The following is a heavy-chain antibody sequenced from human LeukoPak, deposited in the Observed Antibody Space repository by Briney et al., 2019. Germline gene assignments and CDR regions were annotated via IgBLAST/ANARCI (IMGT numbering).Heavy chain of an antibody. J-gene: IGHJ4*02. CDR3: VRGADSSSSA. CDR1: GYTFPSYY. V-gene: IGHV1-2*02. Sequence: ASVMVSCKASGYTFPSYYMHWLRQAPGQGFGWMGWINPTTGGTRYGQKFQGRVTMTRDTSITTAYMELTRLTSDDTAVYYCVRGADSSSSAWGQGTLITVSS. D-gene: IGHD6-6*01. CDR2: INPTTGGT.